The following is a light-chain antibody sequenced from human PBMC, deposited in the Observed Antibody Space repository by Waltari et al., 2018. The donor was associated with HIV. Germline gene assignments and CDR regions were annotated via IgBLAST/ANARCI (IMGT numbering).Light chain of an antibody. CDR1: RSNIGSNP. J-gene: IGLJ2*01. CDR2: NSN. V-gene: IGLV1-44*01. Sequence: QSVLTQPPSASGTPGQRVTISCSGRRSNIGSNPVTCYQQLPGTAPKRLIYNSNQRPSGVPDRFSGSKSGTSAALAISGLQSEDEGAYYCAAWDDGLNGLFGGGTKLTV. CDR3: AAWDDGLNGL.